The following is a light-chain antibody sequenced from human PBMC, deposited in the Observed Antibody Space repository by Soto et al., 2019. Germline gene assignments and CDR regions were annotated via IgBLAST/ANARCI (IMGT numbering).Light chain of an antibody. Sequence: DIQMTQSPSTLPASVGDRVTITCRANQSISTWLAWYQQKPGKAPNLLIYKASRLETGVPSRFSGSGSGTDFTLTISSLQPEDFATYYCLQDYNYPLTFGGGTTVDIK. CDR2: KAS. J-gene: IGKJ4*01. V-gene: IGKV1-5*03. CDR3: LQDYNYPLT. CDR1: QSISTW.